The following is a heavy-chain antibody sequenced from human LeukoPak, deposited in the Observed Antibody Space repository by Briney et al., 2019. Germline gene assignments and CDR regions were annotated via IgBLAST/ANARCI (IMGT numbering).Heavy chain of an antibody. CDR3: ARGDTAMVTGYYYYMDV. CDR2: IIPIFGTA. CDR1: GGTFSSYA. V-gene: IGHV1-69*05. J-gene: IGHJ6*03. Sequence: ASVKVSCKASGGTFSSYAISWVRRAPGQGLEWMGGIIPIFGTANYAQKFQGRVTITTDESTSTAYMELSSLRSEDTAVYYCARGDTAMVTGYYYYMDVWGKGTTVTVSS. D-gene: IGHD5-18*01.